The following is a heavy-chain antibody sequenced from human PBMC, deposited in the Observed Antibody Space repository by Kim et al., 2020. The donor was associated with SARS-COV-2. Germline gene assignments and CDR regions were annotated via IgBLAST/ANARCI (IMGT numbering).Heavy chain of an antibody. J-gene: IGHJ6*02. V-gene: IGHV3-74*01. CDR2: INSDGSST. Sequence: GGSLRLSCAASGFAFSSYWMHWVRQAPGKGLVWVSRINSDGSSTNYADSVKGRFTISRDNAKNMLYLQMNSLRAEDTAVYYCELYIVAHYGMDVWGQGTTVTVSS. CDR1: GFAFSSYW. CDR3: ELYIVAHYGMDV. D-gene: IGHD5-12*01.